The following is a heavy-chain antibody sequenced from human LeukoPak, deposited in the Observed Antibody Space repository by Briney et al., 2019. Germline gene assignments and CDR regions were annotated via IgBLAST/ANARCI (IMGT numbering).Heavy chain of an antibody. V-gene: IGHV1-2*02. D-gene: IGHD3-10*01. CDR3: ARVVVRGVIKGLWDY. CDR1: VYTFTVYY. J-gene: IGHJ4*02. Sequence: GASVNVSCKASVYTFTVYYMHWVRQAPGQGLEWMGWINPNSGGTNYAQKFQGRVTMTRDTSISTAYMELSWLRSDDTAVYYCARVVVRGVIKGLWDYWGQGTLVTVSS. CDR2: INPNSGGT.